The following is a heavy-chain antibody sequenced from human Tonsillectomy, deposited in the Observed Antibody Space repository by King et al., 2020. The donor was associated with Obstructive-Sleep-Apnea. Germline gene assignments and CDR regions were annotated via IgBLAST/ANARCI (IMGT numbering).Heavy chain of an antibody. V-gene: IGHV1-2*02. CDR3: ARNSGYDYYFDY. CDR2: INPDTGDT. Sequence: QLVQSGAEVKKPGASVKVSCKASGYTFTGYYMHWVRQAPGPGLEWMGWINPDTGDTNFAQNFQGRVTMTRDTSISTAYMELSRLRSDDTAVYYCARNSGYDYYFDYWGQGTLATVAS. J-gene: IGHJ4*02. D-gene: IGHD5-12*01. CDR1: GYTFTGYY.